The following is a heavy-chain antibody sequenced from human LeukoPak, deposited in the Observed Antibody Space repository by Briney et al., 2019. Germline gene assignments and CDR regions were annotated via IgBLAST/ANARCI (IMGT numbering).Heavy chain of an antibody. CDR1: GGSFSGYY. J-gene: IGHJ2*01. Sequence: PSETLSLTCAVYGGSFSGYYWSWIRQPPGKGPEWIGEINHSGSTNYNPSLKSRVTVSVDTSKNQFSLKLSSVTAADTAVYYCARGSTYWYFDLWGRGTLVTVSS. CDR2: INHSGST. V-gene: IGHV4-34*01. CDR3: ARGSTYWYFDL.